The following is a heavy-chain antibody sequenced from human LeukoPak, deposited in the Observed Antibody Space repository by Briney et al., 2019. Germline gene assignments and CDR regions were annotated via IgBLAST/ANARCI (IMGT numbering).Heavy chain of an antibody. CDR3: ARKEYYYDAFDI. V-gene: IGHV4-39*07. CDR1: GASISSSGYC. Sequence: SETLSLTCTVSGASISSSGYCWGWVRQPPGKGLEWIGSICEGRTTYYIPSLKSRIAISVDTSKNQFSLKLSSVTAADTAVYYCARKEYYYDAFDIWGQGTMVTVSS. CDR2: ICEGRTT. J-gene: IGHJ3*02. D-gene: IGHD3-10*01.